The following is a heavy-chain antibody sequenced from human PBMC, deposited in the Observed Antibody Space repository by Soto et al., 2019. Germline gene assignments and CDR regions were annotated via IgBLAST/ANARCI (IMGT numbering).Heavy chain of an antibody. CDR1: GFSFSDSG. J-gene: IGHJ4*02. V-gene: IGHV3-73*01. Sequence: PGGALRLSCAASGFSFSDSGLHWGRPASGKGLQCVGRISTKSNSYATAYAASVKGRFTISRDDSKNTAYLQMNSLKTEDTAVYYCTRLHFIVQPGINYWGQGT. CDR3: TRLHFIVQPGINY. D-gene: IGHD2-2*01. CDR2: ISTKSNSYAT.